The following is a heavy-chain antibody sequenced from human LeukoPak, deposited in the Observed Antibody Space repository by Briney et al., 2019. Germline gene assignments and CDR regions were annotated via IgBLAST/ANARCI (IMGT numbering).Heavy chain of an antibody. V-gene: IGHV1-69*13. Sequence: SVKVSCKASGGTFSNYAISWVRQAPGQGLEWMGGIIPLFGSADYAQKFQGRVTFTADGSTSKAYMELSSLRPEDTAVYYCARDLVGSAISYSSGAWDYWGQGTLVTVSS. CDR3: ARDLVGSAISYSSGAWDY. J-gene: IGHJ4*02. CDR2: IIPLFGSA. D-gene: IGHD3-10*01. CDR1: GGTFSNYA.